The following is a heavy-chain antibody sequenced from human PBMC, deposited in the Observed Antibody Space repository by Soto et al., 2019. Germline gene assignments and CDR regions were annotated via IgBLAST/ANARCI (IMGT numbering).Heavy chain of an antibody. CDR3: GRGRFQATVAGIFDY. D-gene: IGHD6-19*01. Sequence: QVLLVESGGGVVKPGRSLRLSCAASGFTFSSYAMHWVRQAPGKGLERVAVISYDGSNKYYADSVKCRFTISRDNSKNRRYTQMNSLRAEDTAVYYCGRGRFQATVAGIFDYWGQGTLVTVSS. V-gene: IGHV3-30*04. CDR1: GFTFSSYA. CDR2: ISYDGSNK. J-gene: IGHJ4*02.